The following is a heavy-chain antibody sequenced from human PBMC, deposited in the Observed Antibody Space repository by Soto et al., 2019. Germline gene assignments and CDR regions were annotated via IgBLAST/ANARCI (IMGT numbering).Heavy chain of an antibody. J-gene: IGHJ4*02. V-gene: IGHV3-66*01. CDR3: ARGGSGSQTVGY. D-gene: IGHD1-26*01. Sequence: EVQVVESGGGLVQPGGSLRLSCAASGFTVSNNYMTWVRQAPGKGLEWVSLIYSRGGTDYADSVKGRFTISRDNSKNMVYLQRNSLRGEDTAVYYCARGGSGSQTVGYWGQGARVTVSS. CDR1: GFTVSNNY. CDR2: IYSRGGT.